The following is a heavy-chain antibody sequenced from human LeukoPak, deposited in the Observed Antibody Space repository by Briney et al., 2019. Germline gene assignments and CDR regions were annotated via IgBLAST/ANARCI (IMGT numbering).Heavy chain of an antibody. CDR1: GFPFSTYA. J-gene: IGHJ4*02. D-gene: IGHD5-12*01. Sequence: GGSLRLSCAASGFPFSTYAMTWVRQAPGKGLDWVSSIVPSGGDTYYADSVKGRFTISRDNSKNTLYLQMNSLRAEDTAVYYCAKDLESWLPIDYWGQGTLVTVSS. CDR2: IVPSGGDT. CDR3: AKDLESWLPIDY. V-gene: IGHV3-23*01.